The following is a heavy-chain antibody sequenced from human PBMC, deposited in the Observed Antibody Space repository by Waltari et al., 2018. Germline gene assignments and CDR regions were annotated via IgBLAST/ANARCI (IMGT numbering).Heavy chain of an antibody. J-gene: IGHJ3*01. D-gene: IGHD3-9*01. Sequence: EVQLLESGGGLVQPGGSLRLSCAASGFDFSTFPMAWVRQAPGRGPELVSVIYSDGDTYYPDSVKGRFTTSRDDAKATLYLQMNSLGPDDTAVYKCATRLSILAFDVWGQGTVVTVSS. CDR2: IYSDGDT. CDR1: GFDFSTFP. CDR3: ATRLSILAFDV. V-gene: IGHV3-23*03.